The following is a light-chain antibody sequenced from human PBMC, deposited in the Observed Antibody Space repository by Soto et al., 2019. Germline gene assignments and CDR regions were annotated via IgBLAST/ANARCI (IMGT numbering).Light chain of an antibody. Sequence: QSVLTQPPSASGTPGQRVTISCSGSSSNIGSNYVYWYQQLPGTAPKLLMYRTNQRPSGVPDRFSGSKSGTSASLAISGLRSEDEADYYCAAWDDSLSGRVFGGGTKVTVL. CDR2: RTN. J-gene: IGLJ3*02. CDR1: SSNIGSNY. V-gene: IGLV1-47*01. CDR3: AAWDDSLSGRV.